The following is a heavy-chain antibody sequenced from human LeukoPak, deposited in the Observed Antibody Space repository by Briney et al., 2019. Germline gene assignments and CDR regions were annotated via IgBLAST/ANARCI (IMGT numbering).Heavy chain of an antibody. CDR1: GFAFSNYW. J-gene: IGHJ4*02. CDR3: TRSVFPYYFDC. V-gene: IGHV3-74*01. Sequence: PGGSLRLSCAASGFAFSNYWMHWVRQTPGKGLVWVSRIISDGSSTSYADFVKGRFTSSRDNAKNTLYLQMDSLRAEDTAVYYCTRSVFPYYFDCWGQGTLVTVSS. D-gene: IGHD3-10*02. CDR2: IISDGSST.